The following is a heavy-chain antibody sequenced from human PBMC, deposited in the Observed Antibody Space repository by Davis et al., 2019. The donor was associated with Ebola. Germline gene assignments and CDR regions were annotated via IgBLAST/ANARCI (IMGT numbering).Heavy chain of an antibody. D-gene: IGHD5-24*01. CDR3: ARGRDGYNPTADY. CDR1: GYTFTNYG. V-gene: IGHV1-18*01. Sequence: ASVKVSCKASGYTFTNYGVSWVRQAPGQGLEWMGWISAYNGNTNYVQKLQDRVTMTTDTSTSTAYMELRSLRFDDTAVYYCARGRDGYNPTADYWGQGTLVTVSS. CDR2: ISAYNGNT. J-gene: IGHJ4*02.